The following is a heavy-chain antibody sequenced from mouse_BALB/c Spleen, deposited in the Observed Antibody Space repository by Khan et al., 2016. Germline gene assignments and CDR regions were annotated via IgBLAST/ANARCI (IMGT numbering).Heavy chain of an antibody. CDR2: INPDSSKI. J-gene: IGHJ1*01. V-gene: IGHV4-1*02. Sequence: EVQLVESGGGLVQPGGSLKLSCAASEFDFSRYWMSWVRQAPGKGLEWIGEINPDSSKINYTPSLKDKFIISRDNAKNTLYLQMSKVRSEDTALYYCASTFWYFDDWGAGTTVTVSS. CDR3: ASTFWYFDD. CDR1: EFDFSRYW.